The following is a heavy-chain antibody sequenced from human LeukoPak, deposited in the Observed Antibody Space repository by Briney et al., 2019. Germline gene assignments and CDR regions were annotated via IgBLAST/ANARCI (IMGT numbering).Heavy chain of an antibody. J-gene: IGHJ4*02. D-gene: IGHD6-13*01. CDR1: GFTFSIYS. CDR2: ISGSGGST. CDR3: ALRIAAAGIR. Sequence: GGSLRLSCAASGFTFSIYSMNWVRQAPGEGLEWVSAISGSGGSTYYADSVKGRFTISRDNSKNTLYLQMNSLRAEDTAVYYCALRIAAAGIRWGQGTLVTVSS. V-gene: IGHV3-23*01.